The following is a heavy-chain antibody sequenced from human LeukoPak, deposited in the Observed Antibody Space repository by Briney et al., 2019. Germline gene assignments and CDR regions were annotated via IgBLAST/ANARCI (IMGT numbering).Heavy chain of an antibody. CDR2: ISYDGSNK. V-gene: IGHV3-30*04. CDR1: GFTFSSYA. CDR3: ARGGQGRMNSGGYSRCLDP. J-gene: IGHJ5*02. D-gene: IGHD3-22*01. Sequence: GGSLRLSCAASGFTFSSYAMHWVRQAPGKGLEWVAVISYDGSNKYYADSVKGRFTISRDNSKNTLYLQMNSLRAEDTAVYYCARGGQGRMNSGGYSRCLDPWGQGTLVTVSS.